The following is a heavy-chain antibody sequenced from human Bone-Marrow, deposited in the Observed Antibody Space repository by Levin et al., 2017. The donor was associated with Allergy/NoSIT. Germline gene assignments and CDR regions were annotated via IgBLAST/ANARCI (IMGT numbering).Heavy chain of an antibody. D-gene: IGHD3-10*02. V-gene: IGHV4-39*01. Sequence: SETLSLICSVSGGSMTSNNYYWGWIRQSPGTGLEWIGSIYYTGSTYYNPSLKSRVTISVDTSKNQFSLRLSSVTAADTGLYYCSTVFNNLFDPWGQGTLVTVSS. J-gene: IGHJ5*02. CDR2: IYYTGST. CDR1: GGSMTSNNYY. CDR3: STVFNNLFDP.